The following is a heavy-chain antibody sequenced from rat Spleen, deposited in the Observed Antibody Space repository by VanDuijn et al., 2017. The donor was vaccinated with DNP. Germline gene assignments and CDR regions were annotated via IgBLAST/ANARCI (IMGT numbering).Heavy chain of an antibody. CDR1: GYTFTTYY. CDR2: INTGSGGT. Sequence: QVQLRQSGAEPAKPGSLVKISCKASGYTFTTYYMTWIKQTTGQGLEYLGYINTGSGGTNYNEKFRGKATLTVDTSSNTAFMQLSSLTPDDSAVYYCARRRLPYWYFDFWGPGTMVTVSS. CDR3: ARRRLPYWYFDF. V-gene: IGHV1-43*01. D-gene: IGHD1-4*01. J-gene: IGHJ1*01.